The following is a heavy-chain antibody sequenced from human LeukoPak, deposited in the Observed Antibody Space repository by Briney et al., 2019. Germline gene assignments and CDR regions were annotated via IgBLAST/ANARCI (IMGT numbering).Heavy chain of an antibody. CDR1: GFTFSSYS. CDR3: ARTPPEPGIAFWAAEYFQH. V-gene: IGHV3-21*01. Sequence: GGSLRLSCAASGFTFSSYSMNWVRQAPGKGLEWVSSISSSSSYIYYADSVKGRFTISRDNAKNSLYLQMNSLRAEDTAVYYCARTPPEPGIAFWAAEYFQHWGQGTLVTVSS. CDR2: ISSSSSYI. J-gene: IGHJ1*01. D-gene: IGHD6-13*01.